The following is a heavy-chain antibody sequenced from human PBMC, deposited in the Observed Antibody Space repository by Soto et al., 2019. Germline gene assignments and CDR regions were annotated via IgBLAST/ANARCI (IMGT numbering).Heavy chain of an antibody. V-gene: IGHV5-51*01. Sequence: PGESLKISCKGSGYSFASYWIGWVRQMPGKGLEWMGIIYPGDSDTRYSPSFQGQVTISADKSISTAYLQWSSLKASDTAMYYCARRAAGAEIIAVATSGFDYWGQGTLVTVSS. CDR3: ARRAAGAEIIAVATSGFDY. J-gene: IGHJ4*02. CDR2: IYPGDSDT. CDR1: GYSFASYW. D-gene: IGHD6-19*01.